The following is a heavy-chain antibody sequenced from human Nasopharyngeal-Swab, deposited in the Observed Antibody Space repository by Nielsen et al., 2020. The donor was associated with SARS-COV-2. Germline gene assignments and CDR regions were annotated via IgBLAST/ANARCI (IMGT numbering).Heavy chain of an antibody. CDR3: ARDELDYDFWSAYFMDV. Sequence: WSRQRPGTGLEWVSSISSSSSYIYYADSVKGRFTISRDNAKNSLYLQMNSLRAEDTAVYYCARDELDYDFWSAYFMDVWGQGTTVTVSS. D-gene: IGHD3-3*01. CDR2: ISSSSSYI. J-gene: IGHJ6*02. V-gene: IGHV3-21*01.